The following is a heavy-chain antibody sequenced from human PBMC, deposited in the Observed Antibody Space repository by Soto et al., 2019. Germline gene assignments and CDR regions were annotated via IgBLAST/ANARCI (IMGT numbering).Heavy chain of an antibody. CDR2: ISAYNGNT. Sequence: QVQLVQSGAEVKKPGASVKVSCKASGYTFTSYGISWVRQAPGQGLEWMGWISAYNGNTKYAQKLQGRVTMTTDTSKSTAYMELRSLRSDDTAVYYCARDKTPGRVWASGSYDNWGQGTLVTVSS. CDR1: GYTFTSYG. J-gene: IGHJ4*02. D-gene: IGHD3-10*01. CDR3: ARDKTPGRVWASGSYDN. V-gene: IGHV1-18*04.